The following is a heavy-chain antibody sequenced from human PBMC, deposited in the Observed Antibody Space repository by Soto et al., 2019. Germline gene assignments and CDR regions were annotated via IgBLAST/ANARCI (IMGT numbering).Heavy chain of an antibody. J-gene: IGHJ3*02. D-gene: IGHD3-22*01. CDR3: ARDLKRYYDSSGYYGDAFDI. Sequence: PGGSLRLSCAASGFRFSDYYMAWIRQAPGKGLELVSYISLSGHTIYYSDSVKGRFTISRDNARNSLYLQMNSLRAEDTAVYYCARDLKRYYDSSGYYGDAFDIWGQGTMVTVSS. V-gene: IGHV3-11*01. CDR2: ISLSGHTI. CDR1: GFRFSDYY.